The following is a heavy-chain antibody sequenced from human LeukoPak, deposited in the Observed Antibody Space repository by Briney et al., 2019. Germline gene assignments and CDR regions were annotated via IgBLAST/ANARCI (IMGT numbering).Heavy chain of an antibody. D-gene: IGHD5-24*01. Sequence: ASVKVSCKASGYTFTGYYMHWVRQAPGHGLEWMGWINPNSGGTNYAQKFQGRVTMTRDTIISTAYMELSRLRSDDTAVYYCARGATRIAGKSDYWGQGTLVTVSS. J-gene: IGHJ4*02. V-gene: IGHV1-2*02. CDR3: ARGATRIAGKSDY. CDR2: INPNSGGT. CDR1: GYTFTGYY.